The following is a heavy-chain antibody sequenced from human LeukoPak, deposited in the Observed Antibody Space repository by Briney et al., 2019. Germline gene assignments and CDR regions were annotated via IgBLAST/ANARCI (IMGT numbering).Heavy chain of an antibody. CDR1: GVTFSSYE. V-gene: IGHV3-48*03. CDR2: ISSSGSTI. CDR3: AELGITMIGGV. Sequence: GGSLRLSCAASGVTFSSYEKNWVRQAPGRGLEWVSYISSSGSTIYYADSVKGRFTISRDNAKNSLYLQMNSLRAEDTAVYYCAELGITMIGGVWGKGTTVTISS. J-gene: IGHJ6*04. D-gene: IGHD3-10*02.